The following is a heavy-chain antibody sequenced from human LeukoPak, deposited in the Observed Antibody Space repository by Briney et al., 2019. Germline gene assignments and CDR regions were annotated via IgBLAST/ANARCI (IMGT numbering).Heavy chain of an antibody. Sequence: GGSLRLSCAASGFTFTRNAMAWVRQAPGKGLEWVSAIDGSGGTTFYANSVKGRVTISRVQSANTVYLQMNSLRADDTAVYYCAKAHCSSTSCSRADNWGQGTLVTVSS. CDR2: IDGSGGTT. J-gene: IGHJ4*02. V-gene: IGHV3-23*01. CDR1: GFTFTRNA. D-gene: IGHD2-2*01. CDR3: AKAHCSSTSCSRADN.